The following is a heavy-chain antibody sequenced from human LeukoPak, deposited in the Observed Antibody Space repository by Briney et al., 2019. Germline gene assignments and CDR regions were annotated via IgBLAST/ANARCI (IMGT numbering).Heavy chain of an antibody. Sequence: ASVKVSCKASGYTFTSNALGWVRQAPGQGLEWMGWINPNSGGTNYAQKFQGRVTMTRDTSISTAYMELSRLRSDDTAVYYCAREGPLWFGELSYFDYWGQGTLVTVSS. J-gene: IGHJ4*02. CDR3: AREGPLWFGELSYFDY. CDR1: GYTFTSNA. CDR2: INPNSGGT. D-gene: IGHD3-10*01. V-gene: IGHV1-2*02.